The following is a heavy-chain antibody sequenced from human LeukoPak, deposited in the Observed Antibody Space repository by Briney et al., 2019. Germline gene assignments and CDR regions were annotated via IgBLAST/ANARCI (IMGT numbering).Heavy chain of an antibody. CDR1: GFTVSSNY. Sequence: GGSLRLSCAASGFTVSSNYMSWVRQAPGKGLEWVSVIYSGGSTYYADSVKGRFTISRDNSKNTLYLQMNSLRAEDTAVYYCATQQQYNRNFNWFDPWGQGTLVTVSS. CDR2: IYSGGST. CDR3: ATQQQYNRNFNWFDP. V-gene: IGHV3-66*01. J-gene: IGHJ5*02. D-gene: IGHD1-7*01.